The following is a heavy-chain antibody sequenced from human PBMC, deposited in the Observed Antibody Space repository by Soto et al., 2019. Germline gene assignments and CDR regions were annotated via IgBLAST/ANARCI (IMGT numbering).Heavy chain of an antibody. CDR3: ARQAYYGSGTYYSDS. CDR2: IYPGDSDT. V-gene: IGHV5-51*01. D-gene: IGHD3-10*01. CDR1: GYNFISFW. J-gene: IGHJ4*02. Sequence: PGESLKISCETSGYNFISFWIAWVRQMPGKGLEWMGLIYPGDSDTTYSPAFQGQVTISVDRSTKTAYLQWSSLKASDTAMYYCARQAYYGSGTYYSDSWGQGTLGTAPQ.